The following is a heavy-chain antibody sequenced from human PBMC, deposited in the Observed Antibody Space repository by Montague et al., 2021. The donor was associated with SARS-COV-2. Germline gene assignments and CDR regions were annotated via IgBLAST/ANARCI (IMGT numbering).Heavy chain of an antibody. CDR3: SSPTYYYDSSGSDAFDI. J-gene: IGHJ3*02. Sequence: SETLSLTCTVSGGSISSSSYYWGLTRQPPGKGLEWIGSIYYSGSTYYHPSLKSRVTISVDTSKNQFFLKLSSVTAADTAVYYCSSPTYYYDSSGSDAFDIWGQGTMATVSS. V-gene: IGHV4-39*01. CDR2: IYYSGST. CDR1: GGSISSSSYY. D-gene: IGHD3-22*01.